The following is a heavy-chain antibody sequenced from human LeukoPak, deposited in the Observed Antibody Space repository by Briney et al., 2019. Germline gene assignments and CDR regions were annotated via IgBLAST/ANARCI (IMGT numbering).Heavy chain of an antibody. Sequence: SVKVSCKASGGTFSSYAISWVRQAPGQGLEWMGGIIPIFGTANYAQKFQGRVTITADKSTSTAYMELSSLRSEDTAVYYCAIDLTGRINYYYYYYMDVWGKGTTVTVSS. J-gene: IGHJ6*03. D-gene: IGHD3-9*01. CDR3: AIDLTGRINYYYYYYMDV. CDR1: GGTFSSYA. CDR2: IIPIFGTA. V-gene: IGHV1-69*06.